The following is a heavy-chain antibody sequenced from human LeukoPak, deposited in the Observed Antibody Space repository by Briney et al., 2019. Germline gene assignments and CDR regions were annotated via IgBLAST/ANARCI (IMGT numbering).Heavy chain of an antibody. CDR1: GYTFTSYD. CDR2: MNPNSGNT. J-gene: IGHJ4*02. D-gene: IGHD5-12*01. V-gene: IGHV1-8*01. Sequence: ASVKVPCKASGYTFTSYDINWVRQATGQGLEWMGWMNPNSGNTGYAQKFQGRVTMTRNTSISTAYMELSSLRSEDTAVYYCATRGYSGYSPFDYWGQGTLVTVSS. CDR3: ATRGYSGYSPFDY.